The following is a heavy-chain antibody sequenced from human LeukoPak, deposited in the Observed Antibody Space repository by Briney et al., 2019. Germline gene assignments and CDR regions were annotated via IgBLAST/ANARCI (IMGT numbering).Heavy chain of an antibody. CDR3: AREEIDSSGWYAYYFEY. Sequence: SETLSLTCTVSGGSISSYYWSWIRQPAGKGLEWIGRIYTSGSTNYNPSLKSRVTMSVDTSKNQFSLKLSSVTAADTAVYYCAREEIDSSGWYAYYFEYWGQGTLVTVSS. J-gene: IGHJ4*02. V-gene: IGHV4-4*07. CDR1: GGSISSYY. D-gene: IGHD6-19*01. CDR2: IYTSGST.